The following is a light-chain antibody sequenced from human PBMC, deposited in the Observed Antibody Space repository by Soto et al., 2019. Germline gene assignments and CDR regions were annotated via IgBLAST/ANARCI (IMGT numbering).Light chain of an antibody. V-gene: IGKV1-5*01. CDR1: QSISSW. J-gene: IGKJ1*01. CDR2: DAS. Sequence: DIQMTQSPSTLYASVGDRVTITCRASQSISSWLAWYQQKPGKAPKLLIYDASSLESGVPSRFSGSGSGTECTLTSSSLLPDDFATYYCQQYNSYWTFGQGTKVEIK. CDR3: QQYNSYWT.